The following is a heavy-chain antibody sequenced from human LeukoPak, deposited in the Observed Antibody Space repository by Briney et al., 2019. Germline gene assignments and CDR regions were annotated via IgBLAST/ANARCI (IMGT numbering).Heavy chain of an antibody. J-gene: IGHJ4*02. D-gene: IGHD3-16*02. V-gene: IGHV3-30*04. Sequence: GGSLRLSCSASGFTFSSYAMHWVRQAPGKGLEWVAVISYNGRNQNYADSVQGRFTISRDNSKNTLYLQMNSLRAEDTAVYYCAREADASLVSYYFDYWGQGTLVTVSS. CDR2: ISYNGRNQ. CDR1: GFTFSSYA. CDR3: AREADASLVSYYFDY.